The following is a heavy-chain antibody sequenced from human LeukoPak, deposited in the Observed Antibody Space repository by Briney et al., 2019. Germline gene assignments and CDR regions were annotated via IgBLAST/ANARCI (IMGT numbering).Heavy chain of an antibody. Sequence: PGGSLRLSCAASGFTFSSYWMSWVRQAPGKGLEWVSGISYSEGSTYYADSVKGRFTISRDNSKNTLYLQMNNLRADDTAIYYCAKVTVPYSNSWYGGFDYWGQGTLVTVSS. V-gene: IGHV3-23*01. J-gene: IGHJ4*02. CDR2: ISYSEGST. D-gene: IGHD6-13*01. CDR3: AKVTVPYSNSWYGGFDY. CDR1: GFTFSSYW.